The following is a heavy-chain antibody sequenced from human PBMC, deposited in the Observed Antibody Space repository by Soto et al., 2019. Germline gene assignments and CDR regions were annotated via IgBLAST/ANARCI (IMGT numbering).Heavy chain of an antibody. CDR3: AGDPDSHYNDSHASSYP. V-gene: IGHV1-69*08. J-gene: IGHJ5*02. Sequence: QVQLVQSGAEVKKPGSSMKVSCKASGGTFSTYTITWVRQAPGQGLEWMGRIIPIIGIINYAQKFQGRVTITADKFTGTAYMELTRPRSDDTAVYYCAGDPDSHYNDSHASSYPWGQGTLVTVSS. CDR2: IIPIIGII. D-gene: IGHD3-22*01. CDR1: GGTFSTYT.